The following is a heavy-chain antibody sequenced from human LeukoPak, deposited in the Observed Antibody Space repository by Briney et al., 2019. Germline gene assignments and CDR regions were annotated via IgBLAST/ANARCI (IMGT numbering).Heavy chain of an antibody. J-gene: IGHJ4*02. CDR1: GFTFSSYA. CDR3: AKDTAVILTAPFDS. D-gene: IGHD2-21*01. CDR2: ISGSGTNT. Sequence: GGSLRLSCAASGFTFSSYAMNWVRQAPGKGLEWVSAISGSGTNTYYAGSVRGRFTISRDNSNNRLYLQMNSVRAEDTAMYFCAKDTAVILTAPFDSWGQGTLVTVSS. V-gene: IGHV3-23*01.